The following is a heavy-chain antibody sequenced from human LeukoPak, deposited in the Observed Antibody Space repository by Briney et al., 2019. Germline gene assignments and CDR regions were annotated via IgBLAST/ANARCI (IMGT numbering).Heavy chain of an antibody. D-gene: IGHD6-13*01. J-gene: IGHJ5*02. V-gene: IGHV1-2*02. CDR1: GYTFSDNY. CDR3: ARGGHGQQLVGFDP. Sequence: GASVKVSCKASGYTFSDNYMHWVRQAPGQGLEWMGWINPNSGGTNYAQKFQGRVTMTRDTSISTAYMELSRLRSDDTAVYYCARGGHGQQLVGFDPWGQGTLVTVSS. CDR2: INPNSGGT.